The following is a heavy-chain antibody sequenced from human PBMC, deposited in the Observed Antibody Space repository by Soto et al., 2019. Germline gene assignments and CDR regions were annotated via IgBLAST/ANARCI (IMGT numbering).Heavy chain of an antibody. CDR2: IYHSGST. J-gene: IGHJ4*02. CDR1: GGSISSGGYS. D-gene: IGHD5-12*01. CDR3: ARTSPYSGYELGGYYFDY. Sequence: QLQLQESGSGLVKPSQTLSLTCAVSGGSISSGGYSWSWIRQPPGKGLEWIGYIYHSGSTYYNPSLKSRFTIALARSHNQFSLKLSSVTAADTAVYYCARTSPYSGYELGGYYFDYWGQGTLVTVSS. V-gene: IGHV4-30-2*01.